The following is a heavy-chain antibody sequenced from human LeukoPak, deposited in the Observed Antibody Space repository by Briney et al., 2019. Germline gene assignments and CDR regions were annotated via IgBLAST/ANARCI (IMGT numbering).Heavy chain of an antibody. D-gene: IGHD3-10*01. Sequence: DPSETLSLTCTASGGSISPYFWSWFRQPPGKGLEWIGYISYTGSPIYSPSLKSRVTISVDPSKNQFSLQLTSVTAADTAVYYCARDDYRGVTNFDPWGQGTLVTVSS. V-gene: IGHV4-59*01. CDR3: ARDDYRGVTNFDP. CDR1: GGSISPYF. J-gene: IGHJ5*02. CDR2: ISYTGSP.